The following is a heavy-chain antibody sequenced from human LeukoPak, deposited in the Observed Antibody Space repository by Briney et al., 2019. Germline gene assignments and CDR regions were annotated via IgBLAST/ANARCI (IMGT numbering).Heavy chain of an antibody. CDR3: ARRIVGAFPFDY. CDR1: GFTFSSYN. CDR2: ITTSGGTI. D-gene: IGHD1-26*01. Sequence: GGSLRLSCAASGFTFSSYNMNWVRQAPGKGREWISYITTSGGTIYYADYVKGRFTISRDNAKNSLYLQMNSLRDEDTAVYYCARRIVGAFPFDYWGQGTLVTVSS. V-gene: IGHV3-48*02. J-gene: IGHJ4*02.